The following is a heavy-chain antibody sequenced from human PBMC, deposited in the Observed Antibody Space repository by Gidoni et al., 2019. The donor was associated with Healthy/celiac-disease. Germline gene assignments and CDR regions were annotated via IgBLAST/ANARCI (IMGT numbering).Heavy chain of an antibody. D-gene: IGHD2-8*02. V-gene: IGHV1-69*04. Sequence: QVQLVQSGAEVKKPGSSVKVSCKASGGTFRSYAISWVRQAPGQGLEWMGRIIPSLGIANYAQKFQGRVTITADKSTSTAYMELSSLRSEDTAVYYCARVPKPGTASEQFDYWGQGTLVTVSS. J-gene: IGHJ4*02. CDR2: IIPSLGIA. CDR1: GGTFRSYA. CDR3: ARVPKPGTASEQFDY.